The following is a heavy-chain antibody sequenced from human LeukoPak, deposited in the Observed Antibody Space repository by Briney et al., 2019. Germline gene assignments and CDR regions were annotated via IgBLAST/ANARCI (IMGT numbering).Heavy chain of an antibody. J-gene: IGHJ4*02. CDR3: ARELAGYGKLDY. CDR2: IYTSGST. D-gene: IGHD5-12*01. CDR1: GGSISSGSYF. V-gene: IGHV4-61*02. Sequence: SETLSLTCTVSGGSISSGSYFWSWIRQPAGKGLEWIGRIYTSGSTNYNPSLKSRVTISPDTSKNQFSLKLSSVTAADTAVYYCARELAGYGKLDYWGQGILVTVSS.